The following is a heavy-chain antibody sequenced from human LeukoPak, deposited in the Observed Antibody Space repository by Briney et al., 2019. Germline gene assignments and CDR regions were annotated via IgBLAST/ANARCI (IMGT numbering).Heavy chain of an antibody. V-gene: IGHV4-59*08. Sequence: TSETLSLTCTVSGGSFSTYYWSWIRQPPGKGLEWIGYIYYSGSTDYNPSLKSRVTMSLDTSKNQFSLKLNSVTAADTAVYFCARQVVAVAGTGYFDYWGQGTLVTVSS. CDR3: ARQVVAVAGTGYFDY. D-gene: IGHD6-19*01. CDR1: GGSFSTYY. J-gene: IGHJ4*02. CDR2: IYYSGST.